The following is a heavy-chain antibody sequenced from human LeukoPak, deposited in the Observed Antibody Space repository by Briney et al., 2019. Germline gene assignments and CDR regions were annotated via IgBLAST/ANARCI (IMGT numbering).Heavy chain of an antibody. J-gene: IGHJ4*02. V-gene: IGHV1-18*01. Sequence: GASVKVSCEASGYTFTSYGISWVRQAPGQGLEWMGWISAYNGNTNYAQKLQGRVTMTTDTSTSTAYMELRSLRSDDTAVYYCARDPYYDFWSGPPGGAFDYWGQGTLVTVSS. CDR3: ARDPYYDFWSGPPGGAFDY. D-gene: IGHD3-3*01. CDR1: GYTFTSYG. CDR2: ISAYNGNT.